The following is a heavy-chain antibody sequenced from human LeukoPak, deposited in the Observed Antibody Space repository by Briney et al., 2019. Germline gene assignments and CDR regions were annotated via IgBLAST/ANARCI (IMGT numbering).Heavy chain of an antibody. CDR3: ADALILRGYSYGQRAFDM. J-gene: IGHJ3*02. Sequence: SGPTLGNPTQTLTLTFTFSGISLTTNGAGEGWICQSPGKALKRLLFFSWYDDNRYTPSIRSRLTFTNDTSKSLVSLTMTDKYPVDTTTYYCADALILRGYSYGQRAFDMWGQGRLVTVSS. CDR2: FSWYDDN. CDR1: GISLTTNGAG. V-gene: IGHV2-5*01. D-gene: IGHD5-18*01.